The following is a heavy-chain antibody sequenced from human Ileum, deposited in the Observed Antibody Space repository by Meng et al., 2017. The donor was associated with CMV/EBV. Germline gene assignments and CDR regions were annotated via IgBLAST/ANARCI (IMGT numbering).Heavy chain of an antibody. CDR2: INPNSGGT. V-gene: IGHV1-2*02. CDR3: ARDKSAYRSSWYTPGAY. J-gene: IGHJ4*02. CDR1: GYTFTGYY. Sequence: ASVKVSCKASGYTFTGYYMHWVRQAPGQGLEWMGWINPNSGGTNYAQKFQGRVTMTRDTSISTAYMELSRLRSDDTAVYYCARDKSAYRSSWYTPGAYWGQGTLVTVSS. D-gene: IGHD6-13*01.